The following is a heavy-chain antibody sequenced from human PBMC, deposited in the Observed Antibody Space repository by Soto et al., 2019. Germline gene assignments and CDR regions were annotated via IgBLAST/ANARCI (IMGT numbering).Heavy chain of an antibody. CDR1: GFTLSSYG. V-gene: IGHV3-30*18. J-gene: IGHJ6*02. Sequence: PLGSLSLSCAVSGFTLSSYGMHWVLQAPGKVLQWRAVMSYDGSNKYYADSVKGRFTIYRDNSKNTLYLQMNSLRAEDTAVYYCAKDLTTAGARFQQLVRKYYYHGMDVWGQRTTVTASS. D-gene: IGHD6-13*01. CDR2: MSYDGSNK. CDR3: AKDLTTAGARFQQLVRKYYYHGMDV.